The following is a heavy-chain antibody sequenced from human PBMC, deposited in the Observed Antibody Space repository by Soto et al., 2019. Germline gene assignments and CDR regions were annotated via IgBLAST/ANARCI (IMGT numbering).Heavy chain of an antibody. CDR1: GHTFGTST. CDR2: IKAYSGNT. D-gene: IGHD4-17*01. CDR3: AIADYGDDDY. J-gene: IGHJ4*02. V-gene: IGHV1-18*04. Sequence: QLQLVQSGAEAKKPGASVKVSCKASGHTFGTSTISWLRQAPGKGLEWMGWIKAYSGNTNYAPKLQGRVTMTTDTPTSTAYMELRSLTTDDTATYYCAIADYGDDDYWGQGTLVTVSS.